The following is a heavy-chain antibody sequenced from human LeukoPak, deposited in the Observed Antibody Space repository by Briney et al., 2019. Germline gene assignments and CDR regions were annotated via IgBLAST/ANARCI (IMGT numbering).Heavy chain of an antibody. CDR3: ARGDYGDDPGYFQH. D-gene: IGHD4-17*01. Sequence: SETLSLTCTVSGGSISSSSYYWSWTRQPPGKGLEWIGYIYYSGSTNYNPSLKSRVTISVDTSKNQFSLKPSSVTAADTAVYYCARGDYGDDPGYFQHWGQGTLVTVSS. V-gene: IGHV4-61*01. J-gene: IGHJ1*01. CDR2: IYYSGST. CDR1: GGSISSSSYY.